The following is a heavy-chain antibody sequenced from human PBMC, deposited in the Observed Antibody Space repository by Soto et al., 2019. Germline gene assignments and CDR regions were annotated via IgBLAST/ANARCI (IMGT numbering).Heavy chain of an antibody. CDR2: INPSGGST. V-gene: IGHV1-46*03. D-gene: IGHD2-2*01. J-gene: IGHJ5*02. CDR3: ARDWVVVPAAASNNWFDP. Sequence: ASVKVSCKASGYTFTSYYMHWVRQAPGQGLEWMGIINPSGGSTSYAQKFQGRVTMTRDTSTSTVYMELSSLRSEDTAVYYCARDWVVVPAAASNNWFDPWGQGTLVTVSS. CDR1: GYTFTSYY.